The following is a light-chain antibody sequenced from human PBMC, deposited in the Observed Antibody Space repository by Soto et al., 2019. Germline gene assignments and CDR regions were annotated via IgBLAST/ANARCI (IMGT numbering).Light chain of an antibody. CDR1: QGISSY. CDR3: QHLNSLPPYT. CDR2: AAS. V-gene: IGKV1-9*01. J-gene: IGKJ2*01. Sequence: DIQLTQSPSFLSASVGDSVTITCRASQGISSYLAWYQQKPGKAPKLLIYAASTLQSGVPSRFSGSGSGTEFTLTISSLQPEDLATYCCQHLNSLPPYTFGQGTKLEIK.